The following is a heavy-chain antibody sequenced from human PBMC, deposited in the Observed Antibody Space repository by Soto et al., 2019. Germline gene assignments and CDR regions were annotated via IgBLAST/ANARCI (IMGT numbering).Heavy chain of an antibody. CDR3: ARLGGYYQSLDT. D-gene: IGHD3-22*01. J-gene: IGHJ5*02. V-gene: IGHV4-59*08. CDR2: IYYSGST. Sequence: SETQSLTSTVAGGSSDTYDGSWIRQQPGKGLQWIGYIYYSGSTTYSPSLKSRVTISVDRSKNQFSLKLTSMTAADTVVYYCARLGGYYQSLDTWGQGTLVTVSS. CDR1: GGSSDTYD.